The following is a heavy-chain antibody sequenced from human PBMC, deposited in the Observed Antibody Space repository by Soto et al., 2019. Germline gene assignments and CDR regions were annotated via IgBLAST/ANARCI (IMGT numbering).Heavy chain of an antibody. Sequence: PSETLSLTCAVYGGSFSGYYWSWIRQPPGKGLEWIGEINHSGSTNYNPSLKSRVTISVDTSKNQFSLKLSSVTAADTAVYYCARVVSGWYASFRLVQAGFDPWGQGTLVTVSS. CDR1: GGSFSGYY. J-gene: IGHJ5*02. D-gene: IGHD6-19*01. CDR3: ARVVSGWYASFRLVQAGFDP. V-gene: IGHV4-34*01. CDR2: INHSGST.